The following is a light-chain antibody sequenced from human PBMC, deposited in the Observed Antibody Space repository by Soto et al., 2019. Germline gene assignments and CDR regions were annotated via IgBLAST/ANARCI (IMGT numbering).Light chain of an antibody. CDR2: DVS. Sequence: QSVLTQPRSVSGSPGQSVTISCTGTISDVGAYNYVSWYQQHPGKAPKVMIYDVSKRPSGVPDRFSGSKSGTTASLTISGLQADDEADYYCCSYAGSYNYVFGSGTKVTVL. V-gene: IGLV2-11*01. J-gene: IGLJ1*01. CDR1: ISDVGAYNY. CDR3: CSYAGSYNYV.